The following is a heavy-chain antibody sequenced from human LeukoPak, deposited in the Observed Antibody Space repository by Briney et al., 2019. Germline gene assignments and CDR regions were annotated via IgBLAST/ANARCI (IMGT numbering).Heavy chain of an antibody. J-gene: IGHJ6*04. CDR2: IYYSGST. CDR1: GGSISSGDYY. V-gene: IGHV4-30-4*01. CDR3: ARDGPIFGVVDVYFGV. Sequence: SETLSLTCTVSGGSISSGDYYWSWIRQPPGKGLEWIGYIYYSGSTYYNPSLKSRVTMSVDTSKNQFSLKLSSVTAADTAVYYCARDGPIFGVVDVYFGVWGKGTTVTVSS. D-gene: IGHD3-3*01.